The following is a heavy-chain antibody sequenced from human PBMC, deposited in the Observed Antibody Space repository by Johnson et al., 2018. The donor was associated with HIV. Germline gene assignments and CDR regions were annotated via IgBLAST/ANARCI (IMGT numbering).Heavy chain of an antibody. CDR3: ARDRSLWFRELWPRDAFDM. D-gene: IGHD3-10*01. CDR1: GFTFSSYA. Sequence: QVQLVESGGGVVQPGRSLRLSCAASGFTFSSYAMHWVRQAPGKGLEWVAVISYDGNNKYYADSVKGRFTISRDNSKNTLYMQMNSLKPEDTALYYCARDRSLWFRELWPRDAFDMWGQGTKITVSS. V-gene: IGHV3-30-3*01. J-gene: IGHJ3*02. CDR2: ISYDGNNK.